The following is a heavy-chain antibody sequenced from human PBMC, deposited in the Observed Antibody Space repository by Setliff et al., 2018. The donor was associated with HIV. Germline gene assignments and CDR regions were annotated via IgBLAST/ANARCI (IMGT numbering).Heavy chain of an antibody. J-gene: IGHJ4*02. CDR3: AASGALTDWTYY. D-gene: IGHD3-9*01. CDR1: GASFNNSY. V-gene: IGHV4-34*12. CDR2: VIHSGNT. Sequence: PSETLSLTCTVSGASFNNSYWTWIRQPPGKGLEFIGEVIHSGNTDYNPSLKSRLSISVDTSKNQFSLKMTSVPAADTAVYYCAASGALTDWTYYWGQGALVTVSS.